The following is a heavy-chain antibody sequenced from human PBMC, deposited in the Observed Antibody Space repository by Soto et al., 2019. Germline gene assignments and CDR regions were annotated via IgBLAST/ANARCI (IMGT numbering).Heavy chain of an antibody. CDR2: IIPIFGTA. J-gene: IGHJ6*02. D-gene: IGHD4-4*01. V-gene: IGHV1-69*01. Sequence: QVQLVQSGAEVKKPGSSVKVSCKASGGTFSSYAISWVRQATGQGLEWMAGIIPIFGTANYAQKFQGRVTITADESTSTAYMELSSLRSEDTAVYYCARNYDYSNYNLLAYYGMDVWGQGTTVTVSS. CDR3: ARNYDYSNYNLLAYYGMDV. CDR1: GGTFSSYA.